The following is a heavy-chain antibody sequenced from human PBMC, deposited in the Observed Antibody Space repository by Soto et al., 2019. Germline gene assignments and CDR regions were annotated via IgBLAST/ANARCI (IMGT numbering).Heavy chain of an antibody. CDR1: GGSFSGYK. CDR2: VNHSGNT. D-gene: IGHD3-22*01. J-gene: IGHJ4*02. Sequence: PSETLSVTCAFYGGSFSGYKWSWIRQPPGKGLDWIGEVNHSGNTKYNPSLKSRVTISVDTSKNQFSLKLSSVTAADTAVYYCARGYDTSGHVFDYWGQGTMVTVSS. CDR3: ARGYDTSGHVFDY. V-gene: IGHV4-34*01.